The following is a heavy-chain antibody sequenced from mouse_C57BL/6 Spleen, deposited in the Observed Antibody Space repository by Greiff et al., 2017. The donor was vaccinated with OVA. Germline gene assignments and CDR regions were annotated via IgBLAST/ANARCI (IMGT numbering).Heavy chain of an antibody. D-gene: IGHD2-2*01. J-gene: IGHJ3*01. V-gene: IGHV1-53*01. Sequence: QVQLQQPGTELVKPGASVKLSCKASGYTFTSYWMHWVKQRPGQGLEWIGNINPSNGGTNYNEKFKSKATLTVDKSSSTAYMQLSSLTSEDSAVYYWAREFYDGYVWFAYWGQGTLVTVSA. CDR1: GYTFTSYW. CDR2: INPSNGGT. CDR3: AREFYDGYVWFAY.